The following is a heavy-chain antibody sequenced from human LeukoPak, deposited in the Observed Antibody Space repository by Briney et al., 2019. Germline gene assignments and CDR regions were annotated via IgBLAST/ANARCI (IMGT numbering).Heavy chain of an antibody. V-gene: IGHV3-11*01. CDR3: ASEGSHYDILTGYDY. CDR2: ISSSGSTI. Sequence: GGSLRLSCAASGFTFSDYYMSWIRQAPGKGLEWVSYISSSGSTIYYADSVKGRFTISRDNAKNSLYLQMNSLRAEDTAVYYCASEGSHYDILTGYDYWGQGTLVTVSS. D-gene: IGHD3-9*01. J-gene: IGHJ4*02. CDR1: GFTFSDYY.